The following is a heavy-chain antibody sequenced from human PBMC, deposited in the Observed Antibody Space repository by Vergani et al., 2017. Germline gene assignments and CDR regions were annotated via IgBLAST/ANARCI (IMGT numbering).Heavy chain of an antibody. D-gene: IGHD3-22*01. V-gene: IGHV4-38-2*01. Sequence: QVQLQESGPGLVKPSETLSLTCAVSGSSISSGYYWGWIRQPPGKGLEWIGSIYHSGSTYYNPSLKSRVTISVDTSKNQFSLKLSSVTAADTAVYYCARGHTAHSGYYLYWGQGTLVTVSS. J-gene: IGHJ4*02. CDR2: IYHSGST. CDR1: GSSISSGYY. CDR3: ARGHTAHSGYYLY.